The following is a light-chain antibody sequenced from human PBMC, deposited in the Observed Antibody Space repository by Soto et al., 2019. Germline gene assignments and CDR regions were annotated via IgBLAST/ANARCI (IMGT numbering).Light chain of an antibody. Sequence: SYELTQPPSVSVSPGQTASITGSGDKLGDKYACWYQQKPGQSPVLVIYQDSKRPSGIPERFSGYNSGNTATLTISGTQAMDEADYYCQAWDSSTDVVFGGGTKLTVL. CDR3: QAWDSSTDVV. J-gene: IGLJ2*01. V-gene: IGLV3-1*01. CDR2: QDS. CDR1: KLGDKY.